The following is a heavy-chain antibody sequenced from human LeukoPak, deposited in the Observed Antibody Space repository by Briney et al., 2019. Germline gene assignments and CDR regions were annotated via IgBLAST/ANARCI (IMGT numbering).Heavy chain of an antibody. D-gene: IGHD5-12*01. CDR1: GGSISSGDYY. Sequence: SETLSLTCTVSGGSISSGDYYWSWIRQHPGKGLEWIGYICYSGSTHYNPSLKSRVTISVDTSKNQFSLNLNSVTAADTAVYYCARGGYYFDYWGQGTLVTVSS. CDR3: ARGGYYFDY. J-gene: IGHJ4*02. V-gene: IGHV4-31*03. CDR2: ICYSGST.